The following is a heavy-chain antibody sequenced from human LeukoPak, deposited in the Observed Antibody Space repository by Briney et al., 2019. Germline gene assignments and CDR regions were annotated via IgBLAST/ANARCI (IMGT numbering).Heavy chain of an antibody. J-gene: IGHJ4*02. CDR1: GNYW. Sequence: GGSLRLSCAASGNYWMHWVRQAPGKGLVWVSRINGDGSWTSYADSVKGRFTISKDNAKNTVYLQMNNLRAEDTAVYYCVSFYETYWGRGTLVTVSS. CDR2: INGDGSWT. D-gene: IGHD2-2*01. V-gene: IGHV3-74*01. CDR3: VSFYETY.